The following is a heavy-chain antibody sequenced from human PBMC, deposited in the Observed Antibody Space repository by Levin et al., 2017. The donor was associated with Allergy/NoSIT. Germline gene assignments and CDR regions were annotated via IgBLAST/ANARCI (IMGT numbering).Heavy chain of an antibody. D-gene: IGHD3-10*01. CDR3: ASDISVRGSKAMDV. J-gene: IGHJ6*02. CDR1: GYTFTSYA. Sequence: ASVKVSCKASGYTFTSYAINWLRQAPGQGPEWMGWINTNNGNPRYAQGFTGRFVFSLDTSVSTANLQISSLKAEDTAVYYCASDISVRGSKAMDVWGQGTTVTVSS. CDR2: INTNNGNP. V-gene: IGHV7-4-1*02.